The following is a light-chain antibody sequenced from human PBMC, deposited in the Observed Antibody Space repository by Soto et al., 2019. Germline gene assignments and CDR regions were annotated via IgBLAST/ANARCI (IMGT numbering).Light chain of an antibody. J-gene: IGKJ4*01. Sequence: EIVLTQSPGTLSLSPGERATLSCRASQSVSTSDLAWYQRKPGQAPRLLIYGASIRATGIPDRFSGSGSGTDFTLTISRLEPEDFAVYYCQQYGRSPLTFGGGTKVEI. V-gene: IGKV3-20*01. CDR3: QQYGRSPLT. CDR2: GAS. CDR1: QSVSTSD.